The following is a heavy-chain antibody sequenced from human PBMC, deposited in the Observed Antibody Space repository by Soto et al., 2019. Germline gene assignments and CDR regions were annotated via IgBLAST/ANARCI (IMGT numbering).Heavy chain of an antibody. D-gene: IGHD4-17*01. CDR2: IIPIFGTA. Sequence: SVKVSCKASGGTFSSYAISWVRQAPGQGLEWMGGIIPIFGTANYAQKFQGRVTITADESTSTAYMELSSLRSEDTAVYYCASGSTTVVTLFDYWGQGTLVTVSS. CDR3: ASGSTTVVTLFDY. CDR1: GGTFSSYA. V-gene: IGHV1-69*13. J-gene: IGHJ4*02.